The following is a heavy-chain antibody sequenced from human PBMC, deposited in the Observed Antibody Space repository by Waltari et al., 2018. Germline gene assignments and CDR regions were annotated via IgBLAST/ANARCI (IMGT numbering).Heavy chain of an antibody. J-gene: IGHJ4*02. D-gene: IGHD4-17*01. CDR3: AKNPLTVTTEYYFDY. Sequence: QVQLVQSGAEVKKPGSSVKVSCKASGGTFSSYTISWVRQAPGQGLEWMGRIIPILGIANYAQKFQGRVTITADKSTSTAYMELSSLRSEDTAVYYCAKNPLTVTTEYYFDYWGQGTLVTVSS. CDR1: GGTFSSYT. V-gene: IGHV1-69*02. CDR2: IIPILGIA.